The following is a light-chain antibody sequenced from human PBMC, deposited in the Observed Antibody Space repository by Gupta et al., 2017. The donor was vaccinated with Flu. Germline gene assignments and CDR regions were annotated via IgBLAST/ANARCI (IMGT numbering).Light chain of an antibody. V-gene: IGKV1D-16*01. CDR1: QSSSSW. CDR3: QQDMSNPLT. J-gene: IGKJ1*01. Sequence: PSARAASVGERVTGSCWENQSSSSWLAWYQQKPEQAPKLVIYAASILQSGVPDRFSGSRSGTDFTLTITSLQAEDVATYYCQQDMSNPLTFGHGTKVEIK. CDR2: AAS.